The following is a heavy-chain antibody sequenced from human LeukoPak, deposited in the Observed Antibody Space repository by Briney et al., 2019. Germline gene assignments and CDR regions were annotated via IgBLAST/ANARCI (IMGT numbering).Heavy chain of an antibody. D-gene: IGHD6-19*01. V-gene: IGHV1-18*01. Sequence: AASVKVSCKASGYTFTSYGISWVRQAPGQGLEWMGWISAYNGNTNYAQKLQGRVTMTTDTSTSTAYMELSRLRSDDTAVFYCARGTGYSSGWLFDYWGQGTLVTVSS. CDR3: ARGTGYSSGWLFDY. J-gene: IGHJ4*02. CDR1: GYTFTSYG. CDR2: ISAYNGNT.